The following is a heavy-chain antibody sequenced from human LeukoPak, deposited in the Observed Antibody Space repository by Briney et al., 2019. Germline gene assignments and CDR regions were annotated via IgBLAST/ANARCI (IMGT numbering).Heavy chain of an antibody. CDR3: TTIVYYYDSTGYYYYYYMDV. CDR2: MNPNSGHT. D-gene: IGHD3-22*01. V-gene: IGHV1-8*01. CDR1: GYTFTSYN. J-gene: IGHJ6*03. Sequence: EASVTVSCKTSGYTFTSYNINWVRQATGQGLEWMGWMNPNSGHTGCAQKFQGRVTMTSNTSISTVYMELSSLRSEDTAVYYCTTIVYYYDSTGYYYYYYMDVWGKGTTVTISS.